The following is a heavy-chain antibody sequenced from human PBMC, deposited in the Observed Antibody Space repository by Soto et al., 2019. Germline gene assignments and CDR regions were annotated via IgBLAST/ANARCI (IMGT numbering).Heavy chain of an antibody. V-gene: IGHV1-18*04. J-gene: IGHJ4*02. D-gene: IGHD6-13*01. CDR3: ARDLIAEAVRFKY. CDR2: ISAYNGNT. CDR1: GYTFTSYG. Sequence: ASVKFSVKASGYTFTSYGISWVRQAPGQGLDWMGWISAYNGNTNYAQKLQGRVTMTTDTSTSTAYMELRSLRSDDTAVYYCARDLIAEAVRFKYWGQGTLVNVST.